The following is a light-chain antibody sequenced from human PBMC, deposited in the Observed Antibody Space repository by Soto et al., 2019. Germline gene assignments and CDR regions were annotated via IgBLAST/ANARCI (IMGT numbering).Light chain of an antibody. V-gene: IGKV1-39*01. J-gene: IGKJ1*01. CDR1: QSMRTY. Sequence: DIQMTQSPASLSASVGDRFTITCRASQSMRTYLNWYQQKPGKAPNLLIHAASSLQSGVPSRFSGSGSGTDFTLTISSLQPEDFATYYCQQSYSTSRTFGQGTKVDIK. CDR2: AAS. CDR3: QQSYSTSRT.